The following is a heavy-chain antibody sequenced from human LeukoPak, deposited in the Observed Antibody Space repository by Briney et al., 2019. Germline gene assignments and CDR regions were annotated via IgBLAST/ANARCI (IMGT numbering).Heavy chain of an antibody. CDR3: ARDEVTYGGNSPDAFDI. D-gene: IGHD4-23*01. CDR2: ISGSGGHT. CDR1: GFTFTSYA. V-gene: IGHV3-21*01. J-gene: IGHJ3*02. Sequence: GGSLRLSCTASGFTFTSYAMTWVRQAPGKGLEWVSGISGSGGHTYNADSVKGRFTISRDNAKNSLYLQMNSLRAEDTAVYYCARDEVTYGGNSPDAFDIWGQGTMVTVSS.